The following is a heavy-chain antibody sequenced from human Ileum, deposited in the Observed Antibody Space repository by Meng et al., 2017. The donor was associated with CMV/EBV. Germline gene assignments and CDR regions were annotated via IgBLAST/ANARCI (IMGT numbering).Heavy chain of an antibody. Sequence: GGSLRLSCAASGFTFSNAWMNWVRQAPGKGLEWIGRIKSKSDGETTDYAAPVKGRFTISRDDLKNTVYLQMNSLKSEDTAVYYCTGRTVPPAWGQGTMVTVSS. D-gene: IGHD1-26*01. CDR2: IKSKSDGETT. J-gene: IGHJ3*01. CDR3: TGRTVPPA. V-gene: IGHV3-15*01. CDR1: GFTFSNAW.